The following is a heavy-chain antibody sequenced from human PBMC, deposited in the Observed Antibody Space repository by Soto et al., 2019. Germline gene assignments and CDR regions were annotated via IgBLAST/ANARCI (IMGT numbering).Heavy chain of an antibody. CDR2: MNPNSGNT. CDR1: GYTFTSYD. J-gene: IGHJ4*02. V-gene: IGHV1-8*01. D-gene: IGHD6-6*01. Sequence: GASVKVSCKASGYTFTSYDINWVRQATGQGLEWMGWMNPNSGNTGYAQKFQGRVTMTRNTSISTAYMELSSLRSEDTAVYYCARGPNRIAARPRSGRLYYFDYWGQGTLVTVSS. CDR3: ARGPNRIAARPRSGRLYYFDY.